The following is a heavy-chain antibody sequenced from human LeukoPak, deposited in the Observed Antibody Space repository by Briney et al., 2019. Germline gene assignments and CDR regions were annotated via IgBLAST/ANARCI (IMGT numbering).Heavy chain of an antibody. Sequence: SETLSLTCTVSGGSICSGSYYWSWIRQPAGKGLEWIGRIYTSGRTNYNPSLKSRVTISLDTSKNQFSLKLSSVTAADTAVYYCARGLRGYTYDYVPWELYHYMDVWGKGTTVTISS. CDR2: IYTSGRT. D-gene: IGHD5-18*01. J-gene: IGHJ6*03. CDR1: GGSICSGSYY. CDR3: ARGLRGYTYDYVPWELYHYMDV. V-gene: IGHV4-61*02.